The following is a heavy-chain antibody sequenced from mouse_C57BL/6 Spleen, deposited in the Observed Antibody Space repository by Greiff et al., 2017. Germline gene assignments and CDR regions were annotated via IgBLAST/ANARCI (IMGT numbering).Heavy chain of an antibody. V-gene: IGHV5-6*01. J-gene: IGHJ2*01. CDR1: GFTFSSYG. CDR3: ARQDTTVVATVDY. Sequence: EVQLVESGGDLVKPGGSLKLSCAASGFTFSSYGMSWVRQTPDKRLEWVATISSGGSYTYYPDSVKGRFTISRDNAKNTLYLQMSSLKSEDTAMYYCARQDTTVVATVDYWGQGTTLTVSS. CDR2: ISSGGSYT. D-gene: IGHD1-1*01.